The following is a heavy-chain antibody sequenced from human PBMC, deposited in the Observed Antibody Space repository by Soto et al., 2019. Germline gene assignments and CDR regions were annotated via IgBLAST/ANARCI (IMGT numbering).Heavy chain of an antibody. J-gene: IGHJ4*02. CDR2: ISSSSSYI. CDR1: GFTSSTYT. CDR3: AREGYNWNYKGDY. V-gene: IGHV3-21*01. D-gene: IGHD1-7*01. Sequence: EVQLVESGGGLANPGGPLNPPCQASGFTSSTYTMNWSPQPPGKGLDWVSSISSSSSYIYYADSVTGRFTISRDNAKNSLYLQMNSLRAEDTAVYYCAREGYNWNYKGDYWGQGTLVTVSS.